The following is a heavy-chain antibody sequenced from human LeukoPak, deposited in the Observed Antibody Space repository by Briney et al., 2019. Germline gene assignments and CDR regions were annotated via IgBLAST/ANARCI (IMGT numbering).Heavy chain of an antibody. CDR3: ARGGWFGEFSAFDI. CDR1: GFTFSSYE. J-gene: IGHJ3*02. D-gene: IGHD3-10*01. V-gene: IGHV3-48*03. Sequence: PGGSLRLSRAASGFTFSSYEMNWVRQAPGKGLEWVSYISSSGSTIYYADSVKGRFTISRDNAKNSLYLQMNSLRAEDTALYYCARGGWFGEFSAFDIWGQGTMVTVSS. CDR2: ISSSGSTI.